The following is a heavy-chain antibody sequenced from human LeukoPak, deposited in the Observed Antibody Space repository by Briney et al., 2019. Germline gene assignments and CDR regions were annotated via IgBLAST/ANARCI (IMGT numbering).Heavy chain of an antibody. D-gene: IGHD3-10*01. Sequence: ASVKVSCKASGYTFTGYYMHWVRQAPGQGLEWMGWINPNSGGTNYAQKFRGWVTMTRDTSISTAYMELSRLRSDDTAVYYCARGGQLWFGESYYFDYWGQGTLVTVSS. J-gene: IGHJ4*02. CDR2: INPNSGGT. CDR1: GYTFTGYY. V-gene: IGHV1-2*04. CDR3: ARGGQLWFGESYYFDY.